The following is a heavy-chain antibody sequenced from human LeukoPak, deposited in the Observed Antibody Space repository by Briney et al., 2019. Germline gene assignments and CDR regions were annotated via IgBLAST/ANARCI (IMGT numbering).Heavy chain of an antibody. V-gene: IGHV4-34*01. J-gene: IGHJ6*02. Sequence: NPSETLSLTCAVYGGSFSGYYWSWIRQPPGKGREWIGEINHSGRTNYNTSLKSRATISVATSKNQFSLKLGSVTGAATAVHYCAFRTGYYGNYFYYRMDVGGEEPTVTVPS. D-gene: IGHD3/OR15-3a*01. CDR3: AFRTGYYGNYFYYRMDV. CDR2: INHSGRT. CDR1: GGSFSGYY.